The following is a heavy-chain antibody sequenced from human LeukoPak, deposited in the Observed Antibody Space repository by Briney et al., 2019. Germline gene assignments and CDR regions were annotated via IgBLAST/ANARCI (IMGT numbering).Heavy chain of an antibody. CDR1: GFTFSNYG. D-gene: IGHD4-23*01. CDR3: ARQTTVATGC. Sequence: PGGSLRLSCAASGFTFSNYGMHWVRQAPGKGLEWVALIWFDGTNKYYADSVKGRFTISRDNSNNTLYLQMNSLRVEDTAVYYCARQTTVATGCWGQGTLVTVSS. CDR2: IWFDGTNK. J-gene: IGHJ4*02. V-gene: IGHV3-33*01.